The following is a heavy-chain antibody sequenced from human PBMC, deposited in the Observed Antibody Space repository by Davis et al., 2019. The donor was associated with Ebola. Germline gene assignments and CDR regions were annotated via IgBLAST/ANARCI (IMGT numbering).Heavy chain of an antibody. CDR1: GYTFTSYD. Sequence: ASVKVSCKASGYTFTSYDINWVRQATGQGLEWMGWMNPNSGNTGYAQKFQGRVTMTRNTSISTAYMELSSLRSEDTAVYYCARGPLRAIFGVLITSNWFGPWGQGALVTVSS. V-gene: IGHV1-8*01. J-gene: IGHJ5*02. CDR3: ARGPLRAIFGVLITSNWFGP. D-gene: IGHD3-3*01. CDR2: MNPNSGNT.